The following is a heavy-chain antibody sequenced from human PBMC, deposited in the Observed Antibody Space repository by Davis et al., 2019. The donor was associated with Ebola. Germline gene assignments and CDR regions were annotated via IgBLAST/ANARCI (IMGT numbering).Heavy chain of an antibody. CDR1: GFTFSSYA. V-gene: IGHV3-30*04. CDR3: AKVSGAGDRIDY. CDR2: ISYDGSNK. Sequence: PGGSLRLSCAASGFTFSSYAMHWVRQAPGKGLEWVAVISYDGSNKYYADSVKGRFTISRDNSKNTLYLQMNSLRAEDTAVYYCAKVSGAGDRIDYWGQGTLVTVSS. D-gene: IGHD6-19*01. J-gene: IGHJ4*02.